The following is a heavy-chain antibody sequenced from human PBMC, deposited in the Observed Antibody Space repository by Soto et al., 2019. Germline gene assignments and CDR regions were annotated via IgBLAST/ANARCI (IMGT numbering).Heavy chain of an antibody. J-gene: IGHJ4*02. CDR2: INPSGGST. CDR3: ARVEPDPRYCSDGSCYSGYGGYFDY. D-gene: IGHD2-15*01. CDR1: GYTFTSYY. V-gene: IGHV1-46*01. Sequence: GASVKVSCKASGYTFTSYYMHWVRQAPGQGLEWMGIINPSGGSTSYAQKFQGRVTMTRDTSTSTVYMELSSLRSEDTAVYYCARVEPDPRYCSDGSCYSGYGGYFDYWGQGTLVTVSS.